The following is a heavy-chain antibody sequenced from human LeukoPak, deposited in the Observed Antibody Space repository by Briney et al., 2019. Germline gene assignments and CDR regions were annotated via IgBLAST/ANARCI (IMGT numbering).Heavy chain of an antibody. CDR1: GGSFSGYY. V-gene: IGHV4-34*01. CDR3: ATFFPRADSSGWYTFDY. CDR2: INHSGST. J-gene: IGHJ4*02. D-gene: IGHD6-13*01. Sequence: PSETLSLTCAVYGGSFSGYYWSWIRQPPGKGLEWIGEINHSGSTNYNPSLKSRVTISVDTSKNQFSLKLSSVTAADTAVYYCATFFPRADSSGWYTFDYWGQGTLVTVSS.